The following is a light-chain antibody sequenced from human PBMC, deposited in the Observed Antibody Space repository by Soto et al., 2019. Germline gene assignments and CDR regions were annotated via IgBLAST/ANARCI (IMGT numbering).Light chain of an antibody. J-gene: IGKJ4*01. CDR3: QQYSAYPLT. CDR1: QSISGW. Sequence: IQMTQSPSTLSASLGDRVTITCRASQSISGWLAWYQQKPGKAPKLLIYETSNLQSGVPSRFSGSGSATDFTLTISGLQPDDFATYYCQQYSAYPLTFGGGTKVEI. CDR2: ETS. V-gene: IGKV1-5*03.